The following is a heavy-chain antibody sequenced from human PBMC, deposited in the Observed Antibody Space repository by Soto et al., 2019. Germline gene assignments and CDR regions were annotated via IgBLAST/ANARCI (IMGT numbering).Heavy chain of an antibody. CDR2: IIPTGGST. V-gene: IGHV3-23*01. J-gene: IGHJ4*02. CDR1: GFTHTFSTYA. CDR3: AKVKRGIMPTIGGAFDS. Sequence: EVQLLESGGGLVQTGGSPRLSCAASGFTHTFSTYAMSWVRQAPGKGLEWVAGIIPTGGSTYYADSVKGRFTISRENSKDTLYLQRSSLRAGDAAVYFCAKVKRGIMPTIGGAFDSWGRGTLVTVSS. D-gene: IGHD1-20*01.